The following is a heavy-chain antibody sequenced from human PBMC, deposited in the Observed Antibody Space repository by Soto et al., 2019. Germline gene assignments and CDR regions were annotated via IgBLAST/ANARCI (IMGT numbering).Heavy chain of an antibody. Sequence: QVQLVESGGGVVQPGRSLRLSCAASGFPFTTYGMHWVREGPGKGLEWLAVISYDGSTKYYADSVKGRFTISRDNSKNTLYLQMNSLRPEDTALYYCVGGQYYFDERGQGTLVTVAS. J-gene: IGHJ4*02. D-gene: IGHD3-10*01. CDR1: GFPFTTYG. V-gene: IGHV3-30*03. CDR3: VGGQYYFDE. CDR2: ISYDGSTK.